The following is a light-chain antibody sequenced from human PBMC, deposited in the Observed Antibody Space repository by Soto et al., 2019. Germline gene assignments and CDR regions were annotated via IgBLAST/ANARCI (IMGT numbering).Light chain of an antibody. J-gene: IGKJ1*01. Sequence: DSQMPQSPSTLSASIGDRVTITFRASQSISEWLAWYQQKPGKAPKLLIYDASTLESGVPSRFSGSGSGTEFTLTISSLQPDDFATYYCQQYKSYSWPFGQGTKVDI. CDR2: DAS. CDR3: QQYKSYSWP. V-gene: IGKV1-5*01. CDR1: QSISEW.